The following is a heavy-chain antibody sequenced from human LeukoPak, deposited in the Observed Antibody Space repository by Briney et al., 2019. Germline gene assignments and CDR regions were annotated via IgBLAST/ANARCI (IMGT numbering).Heavy chain of an antibody. CDR3: AKDSYGSPIPTYFDY. CDR1: GFTFSSYG. V-gene: IGHV3-30*02. CDR2: IRYDGSNK. J-gene: IGHJ4*02. Sequence: QPGGSLRLSCAASGFTFSSYGMHWVRQAPGKGLEWVAFIRYDGSNKYYADSVKGRFTISRDNSKNTLYLQMNSLRAEDTAVYYCAKDSYGSPIPTYFDYWGQGTLVTVSS. D-gene: IGHD5-18*01.